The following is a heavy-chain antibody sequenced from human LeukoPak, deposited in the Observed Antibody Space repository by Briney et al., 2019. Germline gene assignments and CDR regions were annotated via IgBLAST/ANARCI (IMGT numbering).Heavy chain of an antibody. V-gene: IGHV3-23*01. CDR2: ISGSGGST. J-gene: IGHJ6*02. CDR3: ARTPGVYYYGMDV. Sequence: GGSLRLSCAASGFTFSSYAMSWVRQAPGKGLEWVSAISGSGGSTYYADSVKGRFTISRDNAKNSLYLQMNSLRAEDTAVYYCARTPGVYYYGMDVWGQGTTVTVSS. CDR1: GFTFSSYA. D-gene: IGHD1-14*01.